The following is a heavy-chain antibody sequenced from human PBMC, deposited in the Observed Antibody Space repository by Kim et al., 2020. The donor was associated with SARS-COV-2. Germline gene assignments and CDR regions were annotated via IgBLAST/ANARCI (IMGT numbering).Heavy chain of an antibody. Sequence: NAASVKGTHHISRDDSKSIAYLQMDSLKTEDTAVYYCTSGGGSGRYYFDYWGQGTLVTVSS. V-gene: IGHV3-49*02. D-gene: IGHD3-10*01. CDR3: TSGGGSGRYYFDY. J-gene: IGHJ4*02.